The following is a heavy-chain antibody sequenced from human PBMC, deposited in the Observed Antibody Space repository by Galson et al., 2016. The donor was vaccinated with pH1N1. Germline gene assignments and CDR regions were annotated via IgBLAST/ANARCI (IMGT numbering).Heavy chain of an antibody. J-gene: IGHJ4*02. CDR2: ISNDGNNK. CDR1: KFTFSGYD. D-gene: IGHD5-12*01. CDR3: ARAVSYDVDLEAYYFDY. V-gene: IGHV3-30*04. Sequence: SLRLSCAASKFTFSGYDVHWVRQAPGKGLEWVAVISNDGNNKYYADSVKGRFTISRDNSNSTLYLQMNSLRAEDTAVYYCARAVSYDVDLEAYYFDYWGQGTLVTVSS.